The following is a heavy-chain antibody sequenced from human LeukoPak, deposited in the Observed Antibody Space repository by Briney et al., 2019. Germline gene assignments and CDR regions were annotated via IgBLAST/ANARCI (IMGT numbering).Heavy chain of an antibody. V-gene: IGHV4-61*02. CDR2: IYTSGST. J-gene: IGHJ5*02. CDR3: ARVIAVAGSNWFDP. Sequence: PSQTLSLTCTGSGGTISCGSYDWSCIRQPAGKGLEWIGRIYTSGSTNYNPSLKSRVTISVATSKNQFSLKLSSVTAADTAVYYCARVIAVAGSNWFDPWGQGTLVTVSS. D-gene: IGHD6-19*01. CDR1: GGTISCGSYD.